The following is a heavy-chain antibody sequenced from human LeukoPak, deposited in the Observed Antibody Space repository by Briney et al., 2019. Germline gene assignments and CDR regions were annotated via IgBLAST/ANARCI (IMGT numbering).Heavy chain of an antibody. V-gene: IGHV4-59*08. D-gene: IGHD3-22*01. CDR3: ARHDSSGYKGNWFDP. CDR1: GGSISSYY. CDR2: IYYSGST. J-gene: IGHJ5*02. Sequence: SETLSLTCTVSGGSISSYYWSWIRQPPGKGLEWIGYIYYSGSTNYNPSLKSRVPISVDTSKTQFSLKLSSVTAADTAVYYCARHDSSGYKGNWFDPWGQGTLVTVSS.